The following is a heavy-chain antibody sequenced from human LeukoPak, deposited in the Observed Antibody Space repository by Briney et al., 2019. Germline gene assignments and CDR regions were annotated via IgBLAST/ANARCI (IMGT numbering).Heavy chain of an antibody. CDR3: ARIGHDYGDYGAEWYWFDP. Sequence: ASVKVSCKASGYTFTSYGISWVRQAPGQGLEWVGWISAYNGNTNYAQKLQGRVTMTTDTSTSTAYMELRSLRSDDTAVYYCARIGHDYGDYGAEWYWFDPWGQGTLVTVSS. V-gene: IGHV1-18*01. J-gene: IGHJ5*02. CDR1: GYTFTSYG. CDR2: ISAYNGNT. D-gene: IGHD4-17*01.